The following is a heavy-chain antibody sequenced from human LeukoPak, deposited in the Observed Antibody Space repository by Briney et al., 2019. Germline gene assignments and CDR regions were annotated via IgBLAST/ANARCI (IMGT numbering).Heavy chain of an antibody. CDR1: GGSISSKSYH. D-gene: IGHD6-19*01. J-gene: IGHJ4*02. Sequence: SETLSLTCTVSGGSISSKSYHWGWIRQPPGKGLECIGTISYSGRTYYNPSLKSRVTISRDTSRNQFSLRLTSVTAADTALYYCARTLIEVAGTHFFDYWGQGTLVTVSS. CDR3: ARTLIEVAGTHFFDY. CDR2: ISYSGRT. V-gene: IGHV4-39*01.